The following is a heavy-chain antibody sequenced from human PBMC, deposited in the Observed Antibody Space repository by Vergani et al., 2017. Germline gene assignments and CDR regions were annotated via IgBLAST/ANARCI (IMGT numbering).Heavy chain of an antibody. CDR2: IWYDGSNK. CDR1: GFRFSSYG. CDR3: ARDRGSSWYSNAFDI. Sequence: QVQLVESGGGVVQPGRSLRLSCAASGFRFSSYGMNWVRQAPGKGLEWVAVIWYDGSNKYYADSVKGRFTISRDNSQNTVNLQMNSLRVDDTAVYYCARDRGSSWYSNAFDIWGQGTMVTVSS. V-gene: IGHV3-33*01. J-gene: IGHJ3*02. D-gene: IGHD6-13*01.